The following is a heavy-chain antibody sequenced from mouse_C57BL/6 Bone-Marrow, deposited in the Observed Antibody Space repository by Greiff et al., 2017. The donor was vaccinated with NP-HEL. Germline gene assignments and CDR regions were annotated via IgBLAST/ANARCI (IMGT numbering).Heavy chain of an antibody. D-gene: IGHD2-3*01. J-gene: IGHJ1*03. Sequence: VKLMESGAELVKPGASVKLSCKASGYTFTSYWMHWVKQRPGQGLEWIGMIHPNSGSTNYNEKFKSKATLTVDKSSSTAYMQLSSLTSEDSAVYYCARWLLPWYFDVWGTGTTVTVSS. CDR1: GYTFTSYW. V-gene: IGHV1-64*01. CDR3: ARWLLPWYFDV. CDR2: IHPNSGST.